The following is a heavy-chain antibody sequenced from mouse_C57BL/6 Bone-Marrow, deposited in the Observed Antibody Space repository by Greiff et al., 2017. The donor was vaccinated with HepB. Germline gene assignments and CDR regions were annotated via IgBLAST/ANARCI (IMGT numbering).Heavy chain of an antibody. D-gene: IGHD2-3*01. V-gene: IGHV5-6*01. CDR1: GFTFSSYG. CDR2: ISSGGSYT. CDR3: ARPRDGYYPYFDV. Sequence: VQRVESGGDLVKPGGSLKLSCAASGFTFSSYGMSWVRQTPDKRLEWVATISSGGSYTYYPDSVKGRFTISRDNAKNTLYLQMSSLKSEDTAMYYCARPRDGYYPYFDVWGTGTTVTVSS. J-gene: IGHJ1*03.